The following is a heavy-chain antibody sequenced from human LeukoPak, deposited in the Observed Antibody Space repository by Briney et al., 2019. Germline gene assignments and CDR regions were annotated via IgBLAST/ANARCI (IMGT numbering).Heavy chain of an antibody. CDR3: AKDPIGYYGSGSYFY. V-gene: IGHV3-30*02. D-gene: IGHD3-10*01. CDR1: GFTFSNYA. Sequence: GGSLRLSCAASGFTFSNYAMRWVRQAPGKGLEWVAFIRYDGSNKYYADSVKGRFTISRDNSKNTLYLQMNSLRAEDTAVYYCAKDPIGYYGSGSYFYWGQGTLVTVSS. CDR2: IRYDGSNK. J-gene: IGHJ4*02.